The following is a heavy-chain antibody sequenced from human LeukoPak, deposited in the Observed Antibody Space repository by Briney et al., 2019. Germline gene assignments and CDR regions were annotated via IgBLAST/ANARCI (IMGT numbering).Heavy chain of an antibody. Sequence: GGSLRLSCAASGFTFSSYAMSWVRQAPGKGLEWVSAISGSGGSTYCADSVKGRFTISRDNSKNTLYLQMNSLRAEDTAVYYCAKSVVVVPASAFDYWGQGTLVTVSS. D-gene: IGHD2-2*01. J-gene: IGHJ4*02. CDR2: ISGSGGST. CDR3: AKSVVVVPASAFDY. CDR1: GFTFSSYA. V-gene: IGHV3-23*01.